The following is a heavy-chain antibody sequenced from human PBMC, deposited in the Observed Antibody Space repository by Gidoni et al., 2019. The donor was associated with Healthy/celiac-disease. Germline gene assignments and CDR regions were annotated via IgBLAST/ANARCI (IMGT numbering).Heavy chain of an antibody. V-gene: IGHV3-21*01. CDR1: GFTFSSYS. J-gene: IGHJ3*02. CDR3: ARAGYSGSYLSAFDI. D-gene: IGHD1-26*01. Sequence: EVQLVESGGGLVKPGGSLRLSCAASGFTFSSYSRNWVRQAPGKGLNWVSSISSSSSYIYYADSVKGRFTISRDNAKNSLYLQMNSLRAEDTAVYYCARAGYSGSYLSAFDIWGQGTMVTVSS. CDR2: ISSSSSYI.